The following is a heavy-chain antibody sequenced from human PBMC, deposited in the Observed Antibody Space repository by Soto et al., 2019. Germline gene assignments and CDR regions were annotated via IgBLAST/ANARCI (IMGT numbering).Heavy chain of an antibody. CDR1: GGTFSSYA. D-gene: IGHD5-18*01. Sequence: SVKVSCKASGGTFSSYAISWVRQAPGQGLEWMGGIIPIFGTANYAQKFQGRVTITADKSTSTAYMELSSLRSEDTAVYYCARVRLDTAMRRDYYYYGMDVWGQGTTVTVYS. J-gene: IGHJ6*02. CDR3: ARVRLDTAMRRDYYYYGMDV. CDR2: IIPIFGTA. V-gene: IGHV1-69*06.